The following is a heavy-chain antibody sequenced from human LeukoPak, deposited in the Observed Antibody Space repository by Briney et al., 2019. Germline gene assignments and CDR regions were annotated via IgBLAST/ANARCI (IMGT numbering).Heavy chain of an antibody. CDR3: AHATVTPAYFDP. D-gene: IGHD4-17*01. V-gene: IGHV3-23*01. CDR2: ISGSGSTI. Sequence: GGSLRLSCVASGFTFTNYAMSWVRQAPGKGLKWVSVISGSGSTIYYADSVKGRFTISRDNSRDTLCLPMNNLDTKDRAGYYWAHATVTPAYFDPWGPGTLVTVSS. J-gene: IGHJ5*02. CDR1: GFTFTNYA.